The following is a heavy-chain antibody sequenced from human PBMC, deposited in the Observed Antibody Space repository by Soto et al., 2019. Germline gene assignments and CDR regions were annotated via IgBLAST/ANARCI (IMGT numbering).Heavy chain of an antibody. CDR2: FGRSGSTI. V-gene: IGHV3-11*01. J-gene: IGHJ3*02. CDR3: ARPLNWNDVVPGAFDI. D-gene: IGHD1-1*01. Sequence: QVQLGDTGGAWFKLGGSRGPSCAPPVFTFSNYNMSWIPQAPGKGREGVSDFGRSGSTIYYADSVKGRFTISRDNAKNSLYLQMNSLRAEDTAVYYCARPLNWNDVVPGAFDIWGQGTMVTVSS. CDR1: VFTFSNYN.